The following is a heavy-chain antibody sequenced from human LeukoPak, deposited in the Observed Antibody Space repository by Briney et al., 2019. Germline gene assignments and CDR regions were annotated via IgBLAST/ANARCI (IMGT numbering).Heavy chain of an antibody. Sequence: SETLSLTCAVSGYSITTGSYWGWIRQPPGKGLEWIGNIYHSGSTYYNPPLKSRVTISADTSKNQLSLKLTSVTAADTAVYYCAKVGAYGDYARHDYWGQGTLVTVSS. CDR2: IYHSGST. V-gene: IGHV4-38-2*01. D-gene: IGHD4-17*01. CDR3: AKVGAYGDYARHDY. CDR1: GYSITTGSY. J-gene: IGHJ4*02.